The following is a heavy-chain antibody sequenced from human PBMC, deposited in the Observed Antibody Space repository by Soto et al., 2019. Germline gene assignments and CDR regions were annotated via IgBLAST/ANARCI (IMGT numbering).Heavy chain of an antibody. J-gene: IGHJ4*02. CDR3: ARGSQDFPQ. V-gene: IGHV1-69*13. CDR1: GGSFSSYA. Sequence: SVKVSCKASGGSFSSYAISWVRQAPGQGLECMGGIIPVFGTANYLQKFQGRVTINADENTSTVCMELSSLRSEDTGVYYCARGSQDFPQGGQGTLVPVSS. CDR2: IIPVFGTA.